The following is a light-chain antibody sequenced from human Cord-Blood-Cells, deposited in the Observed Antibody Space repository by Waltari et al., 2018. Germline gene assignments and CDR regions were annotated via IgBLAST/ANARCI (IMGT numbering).Light chain of an antibody. CDR1: QSVSSSY. J-gene: IGKJ2*01. V-gene: IGKV3-20*01. CDR2: GAS. CDR3: QQYGSSPQT. Sequence: IVLTQSPGTLSLSPGARATLSCRASQSVSSSYLAWYQQKPGQAPRHLIYGASSRATGIPDRFSGSGSGTDFTLTISRLEPEDFAVYYCQQYGSSPQTFGQGTKQEIK.